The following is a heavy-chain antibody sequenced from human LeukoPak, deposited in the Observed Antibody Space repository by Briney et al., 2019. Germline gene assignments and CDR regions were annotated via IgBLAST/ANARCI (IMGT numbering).Heavy chain of an antibody. CDR1: GYTLTGYY. CDR3: ARGGSGSYFSWLDP. V-gene: IGHV1-2*02. J-gene: IGHJ5*02. CDR2: INPNSGGT. Sequence: ASVKVSCKASGYTLTGYYIHWVRQAPGQGLECVGWINPNSGGTNYAQRFQGRVTMTRDTSISTAYMELSRLRSDDTAVYYCARGGSGSYFSWLDPWGQGTLVTVSS. D-gene: IGHD3-10*01.